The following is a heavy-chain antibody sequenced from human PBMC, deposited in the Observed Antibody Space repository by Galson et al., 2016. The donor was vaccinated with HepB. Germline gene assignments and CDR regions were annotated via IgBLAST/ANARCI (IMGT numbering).Heavy chain of an antibody. D-gene: IGHD3-22*01. CDR1: GFTFSTYA. Sequence: SLRLSCAASGFTFSTYAMHWVRQAPGKGLEWVALISYDGSNKYYADPVKGRFTISRDNSKNTLYLQMNSLRAEDTAVYYCAREDSSGYYYFDYWGQGTVVTVSS. J-gene: IGHJ4*03. V-gene: IGHV3-30*04. CDR3: AREDSSGYYYFDY. CDR2: ISYDGSNK.